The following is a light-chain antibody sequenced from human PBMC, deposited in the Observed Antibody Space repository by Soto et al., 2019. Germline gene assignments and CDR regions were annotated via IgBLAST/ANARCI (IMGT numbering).Light chain of an antibody. CDR2: QAS. Sequence: DIQMTQSPGSLSASVGDRVTITCRASQSITKNLNWYQHKPGKAPELLIFQASDSQIGVPYRFSGSGSGTDFTLIISGLQTEDFATYFCQQSYSSPYSFGQGTKVDIK. J-gene: IGKJ2*01. CDR1: QSITKN. CDR3: QQSYSSPYS. V-gene: IGKV1-39*01.